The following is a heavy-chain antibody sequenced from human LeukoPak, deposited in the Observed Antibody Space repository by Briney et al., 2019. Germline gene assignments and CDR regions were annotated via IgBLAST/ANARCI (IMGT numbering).Heavy chain of an antibody. CDR1: GYTFTSYG. D-gene: IGHD6-13*01. V-gene: IGHV1-18*01. CDR3: ARVQTAGSEYGMDV. CDR2: ISAYNGNT. Sequence: ASVKVSCKASGYTFTSYGTSWVRQAPGQGLEWMGWISAYNGNTNYAQNLQGRVTMTTDTSTSTAYMELRSLRSDDTAVYYCARVQTAGSEYGMDVWGQGTTVTVSS. J-gene: IGHJ6*02.